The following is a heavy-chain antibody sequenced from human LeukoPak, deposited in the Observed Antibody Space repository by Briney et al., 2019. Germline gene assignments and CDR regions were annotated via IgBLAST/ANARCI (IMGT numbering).Heavy chain of an antibody. V-gene: IGHV3-23*01. Sequence: GGSLRLSCAASGFTFNSYAMSWVRQAPGKGLEWVSGISDSGGRKFYADSVKGRFTISRDNSKNTLYLQMNSLRAEDTAVYYCARAVAGTFDYWGQGTLVTVSS. CDR1: GFTFNSYA. J-gene: IGHJ4*02. D-gene: IGHD6-19*01. CDR3: ARAVAGTFDY. CDR2: ISDSGGRK.